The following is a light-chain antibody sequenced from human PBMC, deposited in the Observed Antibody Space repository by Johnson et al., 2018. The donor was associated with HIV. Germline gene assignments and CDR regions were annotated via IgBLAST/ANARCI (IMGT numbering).Light chain of an antibody. CDR1: SSNIGNNY. CDR2: ENE. J-gene: IGLJ1*01. Sequence: QSVLTQPPSVSAAPGQKVTISCSGSSSNIGNNYVSWYQQLPGTAPKLLISENEKRPSGIPDRFSGSKSGTSATLGITGLQTGDEADYYCGTWDTSLRAVFGTGTKVTVL. V-gene: IGLV1-51*02. CDR3: GTWDTSLRAV.